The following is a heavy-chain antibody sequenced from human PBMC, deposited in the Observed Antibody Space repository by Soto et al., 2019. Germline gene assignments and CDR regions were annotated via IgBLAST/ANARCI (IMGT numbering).Heavy chain of an antibody. V-gene: IGHV1-46*01. J-gene: IGHJ4*02. D-gene: IGHD1-26*01. CDR1: GYTFTSYY. CDR2: INPSGGST. Sequence: ASVKVSCKASGYTFTSYYMHWVRQAPGQGLEWMGIINPSGGSTSYAQKLQGRVTMTRDTSTSTVYMELSSLRSEDTAVYYCARDTDLGPIEGGIGCYWGQGTLVTVSS. CDR3: ARDTDLGPIEGGIGCY.